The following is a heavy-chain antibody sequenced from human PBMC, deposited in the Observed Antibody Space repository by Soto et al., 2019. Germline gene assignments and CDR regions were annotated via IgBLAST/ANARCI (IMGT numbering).Heavy chain of an antibody. J-gene: IGHJ4*02. CDR2: FDPEDGET. Sequence: ASVKVSCKVSGYTLTELSMHWVRQAPGKGLEWMGGFDPEDGETIDAQKFQGRVTMTEDTSTDPAYMELSSLRSEDTAVYYCATDFRVGAPTFASRYWDQGPLITIFS. V-gene: IGHV1-24*01. D-gene: IGHD1-26*01. CDR3: ATDFRVGAPTFASRY. CDR1: GYTLTELS.